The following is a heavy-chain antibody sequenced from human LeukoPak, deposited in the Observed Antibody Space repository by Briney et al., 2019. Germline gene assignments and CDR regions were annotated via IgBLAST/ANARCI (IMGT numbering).Heavy chain of an antibody. J-gene: IGHJ4*02. CDR1: GGSISSSSYY. CDR2: IYYSGST. Sequence: SETLSLTCTVSGGSISSSSYYWGWIRQPPGKGLEWIGSIYYSGSTYYNPSLKSRVTISVDTSKNQFSLKLNSVTAADTAVYYCARPGWFGELYKGYYFDYWGQGTLVTVSS. V-gene: IGHV4-39*07. CDR3: ARPGWFGELYKGYYFDY. D-gene: IGHD3-10*01.